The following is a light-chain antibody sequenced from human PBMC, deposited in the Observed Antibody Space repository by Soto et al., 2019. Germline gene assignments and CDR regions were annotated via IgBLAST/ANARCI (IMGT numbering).Light chain of an antibody. CDR1: QNLLYSNGYIY. V-gene: IGKV2-28*01. CDR2: LGS. J-gene: IGKJ4*01. CDR3: MQTLRTPRT. Sequence: DVVMTQSPLSLPVTPGESVSISCTSSQNLLYSNGYIYLDWYLKKPGQSPQLLIYLGSNRASGGPDRFSGSGSGTEFTLIISRVEAEDVVDYYCMQTLRTPRTFGGGTKVELK.